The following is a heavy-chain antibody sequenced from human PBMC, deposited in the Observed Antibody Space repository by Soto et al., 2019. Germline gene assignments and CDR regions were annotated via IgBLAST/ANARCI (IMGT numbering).Heavy chain of an antibody. Sequence: GGSLSLSCAASGFTFSTYSMNWVRQAPGKGLEWVSSISSSSDYIYYADSVKGRFTISRDNAKNSLFLQMNSLRAEDTAVFYCATLTLSSGWQDYWGQGTLVTVSS. J-gene: IGHJ4*02. CDR1: GFTFSTYS. CDR3: ATLTLSSGWQDY. CDR2: ISSSSDYI. D-gene: IGHD6-19*01. V-gene: IGHV3-21*01.